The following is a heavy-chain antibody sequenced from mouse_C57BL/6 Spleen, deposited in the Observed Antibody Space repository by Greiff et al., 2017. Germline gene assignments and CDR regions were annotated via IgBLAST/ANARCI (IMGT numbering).Heavy chain of an antibody. CDR3: ARDGELGRGFDY. J-gene: IGHJ2*01. CDR1: GFTFSSYA. D-gene: IGHD4-1*01. Sequence: EVQGVESGGGLVKPGGSLKLSCAASGFTFSSYAMSWVRQTPEKRLEWVATISDGGSYTYYPDNVKGRFTISRDNAKNNLYLQMSHLKSEDTAMYYCARDGELGRGFDYWGQGTTLTVSS. V-gene: IGHV5-4*01. CDR2: ISDGGSYT.